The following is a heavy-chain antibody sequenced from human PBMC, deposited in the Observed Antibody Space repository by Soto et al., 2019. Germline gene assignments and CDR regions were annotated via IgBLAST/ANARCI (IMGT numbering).Heavy chain of an antibody. V-gene: IGHV3-64*01. CDR2: ISSNGGST. J-gene: IGHJ4*02. CDR3: ARDYYGSGSYLFDY. Sequence: PGGSLRLSCAASGFTFSSYAMHWVRQAPGKGLEYVSAISSNGGSTYYANSVKGRFTISRDNSKNTLYLQMGSLRAEDMAVYYCARDYYGSGSYLFDYWGQGTLVTVSS. CDR1: GFTFSSYA. D-gene: IGHD3-10*01.